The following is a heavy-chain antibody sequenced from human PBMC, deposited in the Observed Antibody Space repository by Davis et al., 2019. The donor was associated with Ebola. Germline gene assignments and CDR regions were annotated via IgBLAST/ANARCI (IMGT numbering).Heavy chain of an antibody. V-gene: IGHV4-39*01. D-gene: IGHD3-10*01. Sequence: MPSETLSLTCTVSGGSTSSSSYSWDWVRQPPGKGLEWIGSIYYSGSTYYNPSLKSRVTISVDTSKNQFSLKLSSMTAADTAVYYCARRNYYGSGSHYWGQGTLVTVSS. CDR3: ARRNYYGSGSHY. CDR2: IYYSGST. CDR1: GGSTSSSSYS. J-gene: IGHJ4*02.